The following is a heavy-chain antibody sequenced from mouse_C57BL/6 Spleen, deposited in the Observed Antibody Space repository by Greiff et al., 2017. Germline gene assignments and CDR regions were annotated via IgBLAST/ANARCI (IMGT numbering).Heavy chain of an antibody. CDR2: ISSGSSTI. D-gene: IGHD2-1*01. CDR1: GFTFSDYG. Sequence: DVMLVESGGGLVKPGGSLKLSCAASGFTFSDYGMHWVRKAPEKGLEWVAYISSGSSTIYYADTVKGRFTISRDNSKNTLFLQMTRLRSEDTAMYYCARPYGNYEDYYAMDYWGQGTSVTVSS. J-gene: IGHJ4*01. CDR3: ARPYGNYEDYYAMDY. V-gene: IGHV5-17*01.